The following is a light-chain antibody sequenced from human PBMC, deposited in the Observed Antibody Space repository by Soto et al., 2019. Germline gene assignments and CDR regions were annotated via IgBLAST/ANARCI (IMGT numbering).Light chain of an antibody. V-gene: IGLV2-14*03. CDR1: SSDVGGYNY. CDR2: DVS. Sequence: ALTQPASVSGSPGQSITISCTGTSSDVGGYNYVSWYQQHPGKVPRLMIYDVSNRPSGVSNRFSGSKSGNTASLTISGLQAEDEADYYCSSYTSSNTPIFGGGTKLTVL. J-gene: IGLJ2*01. CDR3: SSYTSSNTPI.